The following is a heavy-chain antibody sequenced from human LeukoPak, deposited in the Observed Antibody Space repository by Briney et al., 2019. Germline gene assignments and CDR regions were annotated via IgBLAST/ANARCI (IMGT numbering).Heavy chain of an antibody. CDR2: IYHSGST. V-gene: IGHV4-4*02. CDR1: GGSISXSXX. CDR3: ARDDWLHMIDY. Sequence: CAVSGGSISXSXXGSWXRQPPGXXLXWIGEIYHSGSTNYNPSLKSRVTISVDKSKNQFSLKLSSVTAADTAVYYCARDDWLHMIDYWGQGTLVTVSS. D-gene: IGHD3-9*01. J-gene: IGHJ4*02.